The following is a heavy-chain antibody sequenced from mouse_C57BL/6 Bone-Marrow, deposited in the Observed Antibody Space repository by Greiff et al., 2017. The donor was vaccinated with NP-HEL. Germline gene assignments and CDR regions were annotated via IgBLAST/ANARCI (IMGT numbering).Heavy chain of an antibody. D-gene: IGHD2-4*01. CDR1: GFTFSSYA. J-gene: IGHJ4*01. V-gene: IGHV5-4*01. Sequence: EVKLMESGGGLVKPGGSLKLSCAASGFTFSSYAMSWVRQTPEKRLEWVATISDGGSYTYYPDNVKGRFTISRDNAKNNLYLQMSHLKSEDTAMYYCARDSYYDYDPYAMDYWGQGTSVTVSS. CDR2: ISDGGSYT. CDR3: ARDSYYDYDPYAMDY.